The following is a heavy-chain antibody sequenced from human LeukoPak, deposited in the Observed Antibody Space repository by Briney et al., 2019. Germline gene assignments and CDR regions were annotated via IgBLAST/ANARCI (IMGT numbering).Heavy chain of an antibody. CDR3: ARDTYDSSGYVDY. Sequence: GGSLRLSCAASGFTFSSYWMSWVRQAPGKGLEWVDNIKQDGSEKYYVDSVKGRFTISRDNAKNSLYLQMNSLRAEDTAVYYCARDTYDSSGYVDYWGQGTLVTVSS. J-gene: IGHJ4*02. CDR1: GFTFSSYW. CDR2: IKQDGSEK. V-gene: IGHV3-7*01. D-gene: IGHD3-22*01.